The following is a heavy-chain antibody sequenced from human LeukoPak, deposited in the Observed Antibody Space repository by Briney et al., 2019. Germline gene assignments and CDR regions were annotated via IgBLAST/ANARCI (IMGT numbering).Heavy chain of an antibody. Sequence: SGPTLVKPTQTLTLTCTFSGFSLSSSGVGVGWIRQPPGKALEWLALIYWDDDKRYSPSLKSRLTITKDTSKNPVVLTMTNMAPVDTGTYFCAHSRHTARVENWGQGTLVTVSS. V-gene: IGHV2-5*02. D-gene: IGHD5-18*01. CDR3: AHSRHTARVEN. CDR2: IYWDDDK. CDR1: GFSLSSSGVG. J-gene: IGHJ4*02.